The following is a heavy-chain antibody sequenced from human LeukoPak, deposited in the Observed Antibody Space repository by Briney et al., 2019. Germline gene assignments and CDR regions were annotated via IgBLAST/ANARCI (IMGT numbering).Heavy chain of an antibody. CDR1: GYTFASYA. Sequence: GASVEVSCKASGYTFASYAMHWVRQAPGQRLEWMGWINAGNGNTKYSQKFQGRVTIARDTSASTAYMELSSLRSEDTAVYYCARGVGIAAAEGIFDIWGQGTMVTVSS. CDR3: ARGVGIAAAEGIFDI. J-gene: IGHJ3*02. D-gene: IGHD6-13*01. V-gene: IGHV1-3*01. CDR2: INAGNGNT.